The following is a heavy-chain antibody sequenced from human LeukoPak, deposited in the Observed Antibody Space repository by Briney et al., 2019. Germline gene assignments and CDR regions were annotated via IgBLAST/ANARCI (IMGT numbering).Heavy chain of an antibody. D-gene: IGHD3-3*01. CDR2: ISSSSSTI. V-gene: IGHV3-48*01. CDR1: GFTFSSYS. CDR3: ARQNDFWGGYFDY. J-gene: IGHJ4*02. Sequence: GGSLRLSCAASGFTFSSYSMNWVRQAPGKGLEWVSYISSSSSTIYYADSVKGRFTISRDNAKNSLYLQMNSLRAEDTAVYYCARQNDFWGGYFDYWGQGTLVTVSS.